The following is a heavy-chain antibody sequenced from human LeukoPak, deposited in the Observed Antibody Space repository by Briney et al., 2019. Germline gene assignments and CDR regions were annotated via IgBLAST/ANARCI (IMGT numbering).Heavy chain of an antibody. CDR2: IYSGGST. Sequence: PGGSLRLSCAASGFTVSSNYMSWVRQAPGKGLEWVSVIYSGGSTYYAGSVKGRFTISRDNSKNTVSLQLDDLRAEDTALYYCAKDGGYNYGHRIDYWGPGTLVTVSS. CDR3: AKDGGYNYGHRIDY. D-gene: IGHD5-18*01. V-gene: IGHV3-66*02. J-gene: IGHJ4*02. CDR1: GFTVSSNY.